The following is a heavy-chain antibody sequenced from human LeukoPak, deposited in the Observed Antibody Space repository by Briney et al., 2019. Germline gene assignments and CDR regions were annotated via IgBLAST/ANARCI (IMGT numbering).Heavy chain of an antibody. Sequence: GGSLRLSCAASGFTFTTYPMSWVRQAPGKGLEWVSAISASGGGTYYADSVKGRFTISRDNSKNTLYLQMNSLRAEDTAVYYCAKDLKKGATVTNFDYWAREPWSPSPQ. CDR1: GFTFTTYP. CDR3: AKDLKKGATVTNFDY. CDR2: ISASGGGT. V-gene: IGHV3-23*01. D-gene: IGHD1-26*01. J-gene: IGHJ4*02.